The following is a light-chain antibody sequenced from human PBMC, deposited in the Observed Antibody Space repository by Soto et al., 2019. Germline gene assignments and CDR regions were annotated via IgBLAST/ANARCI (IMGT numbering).Light chain of an antibody. J-gene: IGKJ1*01. CDR1: QSISSW. V-gene: IGKV1-5*03. Sequence: DIQMTQSPSTLSASVGDRVTITCRASQSISSWLAWYQQRPGKAPKVLIYKASSLESGVPSRFSGSGSGTEFTLTISSLQPDDVATYYCQQYNSYPWTFGQGTKVEIK. CDR2: KAS. CDR3: QQYNSYPWT.